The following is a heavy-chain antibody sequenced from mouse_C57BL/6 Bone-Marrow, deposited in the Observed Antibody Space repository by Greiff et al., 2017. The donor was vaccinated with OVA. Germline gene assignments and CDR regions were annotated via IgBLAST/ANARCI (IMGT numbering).Heavy chain of an antibody. CDR1: GYTFTDHT. CDR2: IYPRDGST. J-gene: IGHJ4*01. D-gene: IGHD2-5*01. CDR3: ARSASYYSNYVDYAMDY. Sequence: QVQLQQSDAELVKPGASVKISCKASGYTFTDHTIHWMKQRPEQGLEWIGYIYPRDGSTKYNEKFKCKATLTADKSSSTAYMQLNSLTSEDSAVYFCARSASYYSNYVDYAMDYWGQGTSVTVSS. V-gene: IGHV1-78*01.